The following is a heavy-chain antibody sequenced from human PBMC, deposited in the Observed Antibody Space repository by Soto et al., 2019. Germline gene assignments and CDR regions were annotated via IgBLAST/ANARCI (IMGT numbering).Heavy chain of an antibody. J-gene: IGHJ6*02. V-gene: IGHV1-58*01. D-gene: IGHD6-19*01. CDR3: AARKQWLERPYYGLDV. CDR2: IVVGSGNT. Sequence: SVKVSCKASGFTFTSSAVQWVRQARGQRLEWIGWIVVGSGNTNYAQKFQERVTITRDMSTSTAYMELSSLRSEGTAVYYCAARKQWLERPYYGLDVWGQGTTVTVSS. CDR1: GFTFTSSA.